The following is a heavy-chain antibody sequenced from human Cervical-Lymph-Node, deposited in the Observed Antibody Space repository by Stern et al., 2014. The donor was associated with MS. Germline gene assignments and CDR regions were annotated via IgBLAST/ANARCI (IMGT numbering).Heavy chain of an antibody. CDR3: ARAIGFCSGGNCEPYYYYGIDV. D-gene: IGHD2-15*01. J-gene: IGHJ6*02. Sequence: VESGGDLVQPGRSLRLSCAASGFRFDDYAMYWVRQAPGKGLEWVSGISWSSGKIGYADSVKGRFTISRDNVKNSLFLQMNSLRSEDTASYYCARAIGFCSGGNCEPYYYYGIDVWGQGTRVTVSS. CDR2: ISWSSGKI. CDR1: GFRFDDYA. V-gene: IGHV3-9*01.